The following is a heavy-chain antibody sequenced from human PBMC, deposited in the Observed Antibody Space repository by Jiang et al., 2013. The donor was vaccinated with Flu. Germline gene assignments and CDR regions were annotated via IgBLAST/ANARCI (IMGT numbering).Heavy chain of an antibody. CDR2: INTNTGVP. CDR3: GRESLGHWIDY. D-gene: IGHD1-1*01. J-gene: IGHJ4*02. Sequence: GSELKKPGTSLTISCKTSGYSFTNYAMNWVRQAPGQGLEWMGWINTNTGVPTYAQAFTGRFVFSLDTSVSTTSLQINNLKAEDTAMYFCGRESLGHWIDYWGQGTLVTVSS. CDR1: GYSFTNYA. V-gene: IGHV7-4-1*02.